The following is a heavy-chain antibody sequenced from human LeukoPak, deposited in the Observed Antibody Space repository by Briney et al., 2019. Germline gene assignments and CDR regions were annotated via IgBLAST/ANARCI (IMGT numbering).Heavy chain of an antibody. CDR1: GFTVSSNY. CDR2: IYSGGST. V-gene: IGHV3-53*01. D-gene: IGHD3-3*01. CDR3: ARDTIFGVVNTVQDYYYGMDV. J-gene: IGHJ6*02. Sequence: GGSLRPSCAASGFTVSSNYMSWVRQAPGKGLEWVSVIYSGGSTYYADSVKGRFTISRDNSKNTLYLQMNSLRAEDTAVYYCARDTIFGVVNTVQDYYYGMDVWGQGTTVTVSS.